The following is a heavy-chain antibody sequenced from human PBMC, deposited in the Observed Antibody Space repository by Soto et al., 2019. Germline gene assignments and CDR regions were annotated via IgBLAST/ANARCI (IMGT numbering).Heavy chain of an antibody. CDR3: TRDLNCGNPFDY. Sequence: QVQFVQSGAEVKQPGASVRVSCKPSGYTLRNYAIHWVRQAAGHSLEWLAWIDPGSGSPTYSQKLRGRISLSRDISASTFYMDLSSLTSEDTAVYFCTRDLNCGNPFDYWGQGTLVTVSS. D-gene: IGHD2-21*01. V-gene: IGHV1-3*01. CDR1: GYTLRNYA. CDR2: IDPGSGSP. J-gene: IGHJ4*02.